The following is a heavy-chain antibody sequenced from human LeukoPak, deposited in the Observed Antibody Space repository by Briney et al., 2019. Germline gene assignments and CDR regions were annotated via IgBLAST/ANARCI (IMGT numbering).Heavy chain of an antibody. Sequence: ASVKVSCKASGYTFPSNGIIWVRQAPGQGLEWMGWISAYYGDTNYAHKLQGRVTMTTDTSTSTVYMELRSLRSDDTAVYYCARGPAAMMGRVDYWGQGTLVTVSS. CDR3: ARGPAAMMGRVDY. V-gene: IGHV1-18*01. CDR2: ISAYYGDT. J-gene: IGHJ4*02. CDR1: GYTFPSNG. D-gene: IGHD2-2*01.